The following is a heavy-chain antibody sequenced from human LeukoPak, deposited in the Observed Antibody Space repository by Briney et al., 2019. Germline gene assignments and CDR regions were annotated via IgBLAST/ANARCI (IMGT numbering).Heavy chain of an antibody. V-gene: IGHV3-7*01. CDR3: ATDRGWRTSGYYLYYFEY. Sequence: PGGSLRLSCAASGFTFSIYWMSWVRQAPGKGLEWVANIKQDGSERYYVDSMKGRFTLSRDNAKNSLYLQMSSLRAEDTAVYYCATDRGWRTSGYYLYYFEYWGQGTLVTYSS. J-gene: IGHJ4*02. CDR1: GFTFSIYW. D-gene: IGHD3-3*01. CDR2: IKQDGSER.